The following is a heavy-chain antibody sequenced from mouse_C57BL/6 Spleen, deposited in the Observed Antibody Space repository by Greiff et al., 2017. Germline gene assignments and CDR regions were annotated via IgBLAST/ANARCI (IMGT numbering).Heavy chain of an antibody. D-gene: IGHD1-1*01. CDR1: GFTFSSYC. CDR2: IDPSGSDT. Sequence: VQLLQSGAELVRPGCSVKLSCKASGFTFSSYCMSWVQQSPIQGLEWIGNIDPSGSDTHYKEKLKDKVTLTVDNSPSTVYMQLSRLTSEDTAIYYCAREDYYGSNPADWGQGTLVTVSA. J-gene: IGHJ3*01. CDR3: AREDYYGSNPAD. V-gene: IGHV1-52*01.